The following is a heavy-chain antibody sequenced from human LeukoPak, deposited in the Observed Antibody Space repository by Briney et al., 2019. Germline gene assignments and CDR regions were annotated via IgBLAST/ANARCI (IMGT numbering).Heavy chain of an antibody. J-gene: IGHJ4*02. CDR1: GFTFDDYA. CDR2: ISWNSGSI. Sequence: GRSLRLSCAASGFTFDDYAMHWVRQAPGKGLEWVSGISWNSGSIGYADSVKGRFTISRDNAKNSLYLQMNSLRAEDTALYYCAKDIYGGNSYYFVYWGQGTLVTVSS. V-gene: IGHV3-9*01. CDR3: AKDIYGGNSYYFVY. D-gene: IGHD2-21*02.